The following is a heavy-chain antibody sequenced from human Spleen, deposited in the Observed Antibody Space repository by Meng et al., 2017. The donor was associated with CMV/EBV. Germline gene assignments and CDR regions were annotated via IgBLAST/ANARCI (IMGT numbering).Heavy chain of an antibody. J-gene: IGHJ4*02. Sequence: GGSLRLSCKASGYIFTSYWIGWVRQMPGKGLECMGIISPSDSDTRYSPSFQGQVTISAARSITTAYLQWSSLKASDTGIYYCARRKWGSNPFDYWGQGTLVTVSS. D-gene: IGHD4/OR15-4a*01. V-gene: IGHV5-51*01. CDR3: ARRKWGSNPFDY. CDR1: GYIFTSYW. CDR2: ISPSDSDT.